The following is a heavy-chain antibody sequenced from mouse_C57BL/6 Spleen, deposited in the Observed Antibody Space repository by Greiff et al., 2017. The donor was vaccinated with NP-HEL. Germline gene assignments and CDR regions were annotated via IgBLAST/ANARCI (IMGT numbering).Heavy chain of an antibody. V-gene: IGHV1-82*01. J-gene: IGHJ2*01. CDR3: ERGPYDYDVDY. D-gene: IGHD2-4*01. CDR2: IYPGDGDT. Sequence: VQLQQSGPELVKPGASVKISCKASGYAFSSSWMNWVKQRPGKGLEWIGRIYPGDGDTNYNRKFKGKATLTADKSSSTAYMQLSSLTSEDSAVYFCERGPYDYDVDYWGQGTTLTVSS. CDR1: GYAFSSSW.